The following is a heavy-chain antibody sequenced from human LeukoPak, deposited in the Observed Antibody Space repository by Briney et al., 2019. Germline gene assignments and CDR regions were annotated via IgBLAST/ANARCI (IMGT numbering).Heavy chain of an antibody. CDR3: GKTDIWFNPIDY. CDR2: IHRDGRT. J-gene: IGHJ4*02. Sequence: SGTLSLTCGVSGGSISGTNWWIWVRQPPGQGLEWIGEIHRDGRTRYNPSLTSRVSMSIDSSKNQFSLKVSSVTAADTAIYYCGKTDIWFNPIDYWGPGSLVIVSS. CDR1: GGSISGTNW. D-gene: IGHD3-9*01. V-gene: IGHV4-4*02.